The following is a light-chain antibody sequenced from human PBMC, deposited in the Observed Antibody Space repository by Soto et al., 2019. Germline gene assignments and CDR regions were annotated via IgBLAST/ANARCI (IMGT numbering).Light chain of an antibody. CDR1: QGINSY. V-gene: IGKV1-27*01. J-gene: IGKJ2*01. CDR3: QKYNSATYT. CDR2: GAS. Sequence: DIQMTQSPSSLSASVGDRVTITCRASQGINSYLAWYQQKPGKVPQLLIYGASTLQSGVPTRFSGSGSGTDFTLTISSLQPEDVATYYCQKYNSATYTFGQGTKLEIK.